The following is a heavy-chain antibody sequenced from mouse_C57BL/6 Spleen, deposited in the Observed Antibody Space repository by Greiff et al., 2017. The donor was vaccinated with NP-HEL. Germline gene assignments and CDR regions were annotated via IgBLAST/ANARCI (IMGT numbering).Heavy chain of an antibody. Sequence: SGAELARPGASVKMSCKASGYTFTSYTMHWVKQRPGQGLEWIGYINPSSGYTKYNQKFKDKATLTADKSSSTAYMQLSSLTSEDSAVYYCARSWSNYYFDYWGQGTTLTVSS. J-gene: IGHJ2*01. CDR2: INPSSGYT. D-gene: IGHD2-5*01. CDR1: GYTFTSYT. V-gene: IGHV1-4*01. CDR3: ARSWSNYYFDY.